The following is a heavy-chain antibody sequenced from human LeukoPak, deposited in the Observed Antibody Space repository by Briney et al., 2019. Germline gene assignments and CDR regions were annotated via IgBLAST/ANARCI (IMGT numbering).Heavy chain of an antibody. J-gene: IGHJ6*03. CDR1: GGTFSHCV. CDR2: IIPMLGTE. Sequence: VPVSRMGSGGTFSHCVIRGVEQAGGRGLEGMAGIIPMLGTENYAQKFQGGVTITADEYTNTAHMELSSLRSEDTAVYYCATDHDPHHYYYYMDVCRQGPTVTISS. V-gene: IGHV1-69*13. CDR3: ATDHDPHHYYYYMDV.